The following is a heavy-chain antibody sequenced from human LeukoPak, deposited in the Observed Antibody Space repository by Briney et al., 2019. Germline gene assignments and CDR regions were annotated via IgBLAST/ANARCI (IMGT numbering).Heavy chain of an antibody. CDR1: GFTFSSYA. J-gene: IGHJ4*02. D-gene: IGHD2-2*01. V-gene: IGHV3-30-3*01. CDR2: ISYDGSNK. CDR3: AREVLGYCSSTSCQGGSDY. Sequence: HPGGSLRLSCAASGFTFSSYAMHWVRQAPGKGLEWVAVISYDGSNKYYADSVKGRFTISRDNSKNTLYLQMNSLRAEDTAVYYCAREVLGYCSSTSCQGGSDYWGQGTLVTVSS.